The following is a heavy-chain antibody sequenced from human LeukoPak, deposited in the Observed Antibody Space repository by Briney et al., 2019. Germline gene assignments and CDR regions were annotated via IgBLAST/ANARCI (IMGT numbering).Heavy chain of an antibody. J-gene: IGHJ4*02. Sequence: GGSLRLSCAASGFTFSASAMSWVHQAPGKGPEWVSGISSTGHTTYYADSVKGRFGIFRDNSKNIVYAQMSSLRVGDTAVYYCAKYAGRDGADDSLDYWGQGTLVTVSS. CDR3: AKYAGRDGADDSLDY. D-gene: IGHD5-24*01. CDR1: GFTFSASA. V-gene: IGHV3-23*01. CDR2: ISSTGHTT.